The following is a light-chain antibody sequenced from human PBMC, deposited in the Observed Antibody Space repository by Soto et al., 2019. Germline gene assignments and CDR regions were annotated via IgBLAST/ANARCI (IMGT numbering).Light chain of an antibody. CDR3: QQSHGIPYT. J-gene: IGKJ2*01. CDR1: QTISTY. Sequence: DIQMTQSPSSLSASVGDRVTITCRASQTISTYLNWYQQKPGEAPKLLIYAASKLQSGVPSRFSGSGSGTEFTLTISSLQPEDFATYYCQQSHGIPYTFGHGTKLENK. V-gene: IGKV1-39*01. CDR2: AAS.